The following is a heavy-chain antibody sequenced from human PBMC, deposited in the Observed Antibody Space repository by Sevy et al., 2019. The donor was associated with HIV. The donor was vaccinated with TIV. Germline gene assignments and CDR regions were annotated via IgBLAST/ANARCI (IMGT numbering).Heavy chain of an antibody. D-gene: IGHD2-8*01. CDR3: ASEGCTNTGDY. J-gene: IGHJ4*02. CDR1: GFTFSKYS. CDR2: LSFGCGEI. Sequence: GGSLRLSCAASGFTFSKYSMSWVRQPPGKGLEWVSILSFGCGEINYADSVKGRFTISRDNSKNLVYLQMNNLRAEDTAVYYCASEGCTNTGDYWGQGTLVTVSS. V-gene: IGHV3-23*01.